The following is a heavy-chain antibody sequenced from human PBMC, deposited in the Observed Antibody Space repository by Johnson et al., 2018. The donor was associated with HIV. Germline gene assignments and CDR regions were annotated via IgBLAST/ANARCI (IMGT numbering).Heavy chain of an antibody. J-gene: IGHJ3*02. V-gene: IGHV3-66*04. CDR1: GFTVSSNY. D-gene: IGHD3-16*01. Sequence: MLLVESGGGLVQPGGSLRLSCAASGFTVSSNYMSWVRQTPGKGLEWVSVLYSGGSTYYADSVKGRFTISRDNSKNTLYLQMNSLRAEDAAVYYCTKPPSMGADAFDIWGQGTMVTVSS. CDR3: TKPPSMGADAFDI. CDR2: LYSGGST.